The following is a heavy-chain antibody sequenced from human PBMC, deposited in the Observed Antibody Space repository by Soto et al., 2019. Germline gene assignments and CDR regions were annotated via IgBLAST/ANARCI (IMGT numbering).Heavy chain of an antibody. CDR2: IYYSGST. V-gene: IGHV4-31*03. J-gene: IGHJ4*02. CDR3: ARDYGDLYYFDY. CDR1: GGSTSSGGYY. D-gene: IGHD4-17*01. Sequence: TLSLTCTVSGGSTSSGGYYWSWIRQHPGKGLEWIGYIYYSGSTYYNPSLKSRVTISVDTSKNQFSLKLSSVTAADTAVYYCARDYGDLYYFDYWGQETLSPSPQ.